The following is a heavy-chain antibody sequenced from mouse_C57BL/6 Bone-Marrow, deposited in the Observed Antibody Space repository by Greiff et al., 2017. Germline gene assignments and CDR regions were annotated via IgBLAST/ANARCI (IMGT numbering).Heavy chain of an antibody. CDR3: ARDTPYAMDY. J-gene: IGHJ4*01. Sequence: EVQLQQSGPELVKPGASVKMSCKASGYTFTDYNMHWVKQSHGQSLEWIGYINPNNGGTSYNQKFKGKDTLNVNKSSSTAYMELRGLTSEDSAVYYCARDTPYAMDYWGQGTSVTVSS. V-gene: IGHV1-22*01. D-gene: IGHD5-1-1*01. CDR1: GYTFTDYN. CDR2: INPNNGGT.